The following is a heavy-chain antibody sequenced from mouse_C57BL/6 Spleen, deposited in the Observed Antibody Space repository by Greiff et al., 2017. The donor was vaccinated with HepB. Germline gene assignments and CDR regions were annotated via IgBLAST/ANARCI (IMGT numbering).Heavy chain of an antibody. CDR1: GYAFSSYW. D-gene: IGHD2-1*01. CDR2: IYPGDGDT. V-gene: IGHV1-80*01. Sequence: VQLQQSGAELVKPGASVKISCKASGYAFSSYWMNWVKQRPGKGLEWIGQIYPGDGDTNYNGKFKGKATLTADKSSSTAYMQLSSLTSEDSAVYYCAGWGNYVRWYFDVWGTGTTVTVSS. CDR3: AGWGNYVRWYFDV. J-gene: IGHJ1*03.